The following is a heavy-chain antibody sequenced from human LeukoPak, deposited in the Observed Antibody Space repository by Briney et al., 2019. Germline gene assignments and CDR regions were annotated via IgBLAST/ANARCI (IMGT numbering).Heavy chain of an antibody. CDR2: ISYDGSNK. D-gene: IGHD5-12*01. J-gene: IGHJ4*02. CDR3: ARGGDIVTIPVDY. V-gene: IGHV3-30*04. Sequence: GGSLRLSCAASGFTFSSYAMHWVRQAPGKGLERVAVISYDGSNKYYADSVKGRFTISRDNSKNTLYLQTNSLRAEDTAVYYCARGGDIVTIPVDYWGQGTLVTVSS. CDR1: GFTFSSYA.